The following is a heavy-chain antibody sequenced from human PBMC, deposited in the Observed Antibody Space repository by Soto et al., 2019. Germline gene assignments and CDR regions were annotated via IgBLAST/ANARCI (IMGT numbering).Heavy chain of an antibody. D-gene: IGHD3-16*01. V-gene: IGHV1-2*02. Sequence: QVQRVQSGAEVKKPGASVYVSCKASGYTFSDYYVYWVRQAPGQGLEWMGWINADVSGTNDARKCQGRVTMTRDTSISTVYMKLTRLSADDTAIYCCARGGREVPRIPYDTWGQGTRVTVSS. CDR3: ARGGREVPRIPYDT. CDR1: GYTFSDYY. J-gene: IGHJ5*02. CDR2: INADVSGT.